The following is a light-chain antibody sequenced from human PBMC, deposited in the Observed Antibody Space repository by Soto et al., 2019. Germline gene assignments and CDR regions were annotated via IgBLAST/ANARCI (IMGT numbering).Light chain of an antibody. CDR2: DAS. V-gene: IGKV1-5*01. Sequence: DIQMTQSRSTLSASVGDRVTITCRASHSISSSLAWYQQKPGKAPKLLIYDASSLESGVPSRFSGSGSGTDFTLTISSLQPDDFATYYCQHYNSYSEAFGQRTKVDI. CDR3: QHYNSYSEA. J-gene: IGKJ1*01. CDR1: HSISSS.